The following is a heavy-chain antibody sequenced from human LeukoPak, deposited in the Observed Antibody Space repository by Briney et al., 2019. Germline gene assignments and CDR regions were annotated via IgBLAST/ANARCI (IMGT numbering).Heavy chain of an antibody. CDR2: IYTSGST. J-gene: IGHJ4*02. Sequence: SQTLSLTCTVSGGSISSGSYYWSWIRQPAGKGLEWIGRIYTSGSTNYNPSLKGRVTISVDTSKNQFSLKLSSVTAADTAVYYCARDLVPGVFDYWGQGTLVTVSS. CDR1: GGSISSGSYY. V-gene: IGHV4-61*02. D-gene: IGHD3-10*01. CDR3: ARDLVPGVFDY.